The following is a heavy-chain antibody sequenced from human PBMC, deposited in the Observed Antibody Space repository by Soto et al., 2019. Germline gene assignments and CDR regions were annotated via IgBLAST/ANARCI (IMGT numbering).Heavy chain of an antibody. CDR1: GFTFSDYY. CDR2: ISSSGSTI. D-gene: IGHD6-13*01. Sequence: GGSLRLSCAASGFTFSDYYMSWIRQAPGKGLEWVSYISSSGSTIYYADSVKGRFTISRDNAKNSLYLQMNSLRAEDTAVYYCARYRAKVISAVDYWGQGTLVTVSS. V-gene: IGHV3-11*01. CDR3: ARYRAKVISAVDY. J-gene: IGHJ4*02.